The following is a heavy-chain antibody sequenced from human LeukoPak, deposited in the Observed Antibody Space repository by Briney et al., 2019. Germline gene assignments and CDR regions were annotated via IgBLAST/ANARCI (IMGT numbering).Heavy chain of an antibody. CDR1: GFTFSNYW. Sequence: GGSLRLSCAASGFTFSNYWMHWVGQAPGKGLVWVSRISSDESSTTYADSVKGRFTISRDNAKNTLYLKMNTLRAEDTAIYFCARGGFTGTSCPYFDYWGQGTLVTVSS. J-gene: IGHJ4*02. D-gene: IGHD2-2*01. V-gene: IGHV3-74*01. CDR2: ISSDESST. CDR3: ARGGFTGTSCPYFDY.